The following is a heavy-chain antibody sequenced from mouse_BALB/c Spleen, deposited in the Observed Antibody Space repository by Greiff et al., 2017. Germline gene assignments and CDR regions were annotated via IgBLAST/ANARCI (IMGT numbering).Heavy chain of an antibody. V-gene: IGHV3-2*02. CDR2: ISYSGST. Sequence: EVKLQESGPGLVKPSQSLSLTCTVTGYSITSDYAWNWIRQFPGNKLEWMGYISYSGSTSYNPSLKSRISITRDTSKNQFFLQLNSVTTEDTATYYCARSDGYDAMDYWGQGTSVTVSS. D-gene: IGHD2-3*01. CDR1: GYSITSDYA. CDR3: ARSDGYDAMDY. J-gene: IGHJ4*01.